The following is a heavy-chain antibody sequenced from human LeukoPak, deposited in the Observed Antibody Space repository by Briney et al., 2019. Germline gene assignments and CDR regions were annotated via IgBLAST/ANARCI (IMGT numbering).Heavy chain of an antibody. D-gene: IGHD3-9*01. CDR2: ISSSGSTI. CDR3: ARDHPSDILTGYYSFDY. CDR1: GFTFSSYE. Sequence: PGGSLRLPCAASGFTFSSYEMNWVRQAPGKGLEWVSYISSSGSTIYYADSVKGRFTISRDNAKNSLYLQMNSLRAEDTAVYYCARDHPSDILTGYYSFDYWGQGTLVTVSS. J-gene: IGHJ4*02. V-gene: IGHV3-48*03.